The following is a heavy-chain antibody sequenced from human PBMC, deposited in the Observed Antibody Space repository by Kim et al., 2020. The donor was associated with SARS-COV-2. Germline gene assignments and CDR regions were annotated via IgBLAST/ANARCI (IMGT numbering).Heavy chain of an antibody. V-gene: IGHV1-46*01. J-gene: IGHJ4*02. D-gene: IGHD6-13*01. Sequence: PVKVSCNASGYIFSIFFMHCVFHFLLFFFEWMGIINPSGGSTSYAQKFQCRVTMTWVTSTSTVYMELSSLRSEDTAVYYCARVLPPRSAGSPGDYWGQGTLVTVSS. CDR2: INPSGGST. CDR3: ARVLPPRSAGSPGDY. CDR1: GYIFSIFF.